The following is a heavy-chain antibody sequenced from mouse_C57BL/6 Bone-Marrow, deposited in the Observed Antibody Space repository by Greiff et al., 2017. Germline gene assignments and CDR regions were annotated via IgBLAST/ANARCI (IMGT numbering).Heavy chain of an antibody. CDR3: ASLTVVAFAY. CDR1: GYTFTSYD. Sequence: QVQLQQSGPELVKPGASVKLSCKASGYTFTSYDINWVKQRPGQGLEWIGCIYPGDGSTKYNEKFKGKATLTVDTSSSTADMELHSLTSEDSAVYFCASLTVVAFAYWGQGTLVTVSA. J-gene: IGHJ3*01. CDR2: IYPGDGST. V-gene: IGHV1-85*01. D-gene: IGHD1-1*01.